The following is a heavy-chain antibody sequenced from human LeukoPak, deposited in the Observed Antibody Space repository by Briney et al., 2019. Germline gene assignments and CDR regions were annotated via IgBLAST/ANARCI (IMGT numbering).Heavy chain of an antibody. Sequence: GGSLRLSCAASGFTFSSYGMHWVRQAPGKGLEWVAFIRYDGSNKYYADSVKGRFTISRDNSNNTLYLQMNSLRVKDTAVYYCAKAAYSGYEMAGNYFDYWGQGTLVTVSS. CDR3: AKAAYSGYEMAGNYFDY. CDR1: GFTFSSYG. V-gene: IGHV3-30*02. CDR2: IRYDGSNK. J-gene: IGHJ4*02. D-gene: IGHD5-12*01.